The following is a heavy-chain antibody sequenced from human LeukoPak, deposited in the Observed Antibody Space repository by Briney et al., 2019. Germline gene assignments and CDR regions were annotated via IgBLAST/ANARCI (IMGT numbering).Heavy chain of an antibody. J-gene: IGHJ1*01. CDR3: ATFLAVIAARDSLYFQH. CDR1: GFTVSNNY. CDR2: IKQDGSEK. Sequence: PGGSLRLSCVVSGFTVSNNYMSWVRQAPGKGLEWVANIKQDGSEKYYVDSVKGRFTISRDNAKNSLYLQMNSLRAEDTAVYYCATFLAVIAARDSLYFQHWGQGTLVSVSS. D-gene: IGHD6-6*01. V-gene: IGHV3-7*03.